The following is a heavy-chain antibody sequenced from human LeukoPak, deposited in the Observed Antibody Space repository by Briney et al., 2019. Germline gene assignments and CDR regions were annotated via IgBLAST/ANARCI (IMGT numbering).Heavy chain of an antibody. Sequence: PGGSLRLSCAASGFTFSSYAMHWVRQAPGKGLEWVAVISYDGSNKYYADSVKGRFTISRDNSKNTLYLQMNSLRAEDTAVYYCAKDSVYYYGSGSPASWGQGTLVTVSS. CDR1: GFTFSSYA. D-gene: IGHD3-10*01. V-gene: IGHV3-30*04. CDR3: AKDSVYYYGSGSPAS. J-gene: IGHJ4*02. CDR2: ISYDGSNK.